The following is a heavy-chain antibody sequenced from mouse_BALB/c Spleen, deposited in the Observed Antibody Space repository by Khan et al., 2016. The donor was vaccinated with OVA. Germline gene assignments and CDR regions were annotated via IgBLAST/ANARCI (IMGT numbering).Heavy chain of an antibody. V-gene: IGHV5-6*02. J-gene: IGHJ3*01. CDR1: GFTFSSYS. CDR3: ASHVTGSFAY. D-gene: IGHD4-1*01. Sequence: EVKLEESGGDLVKPGGSLKLSCATSGFTFSSYSMSWVRQTPDKRLEWVTTISSAGDYTYYPDSVRGRFTISRDNAKNSLYLQMSSLKSEDTAMYYCASHVTGSFAYWGQGTLVTVSA. CDR2: ISSAGDYT.